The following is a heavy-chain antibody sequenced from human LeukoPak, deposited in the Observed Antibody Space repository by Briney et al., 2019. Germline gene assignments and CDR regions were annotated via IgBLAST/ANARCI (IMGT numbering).Heavy chain of an antibody. CDR1: GGTFSSYA. V-gene: IGHV1-69*13. Sequence: GASVKVSCKASGGTFSSYAISWVRQAPGHGLEWMGGIIPIFGTANYAQKFQGRVTITADESTSTAYMELSSLRSEDTAVYYCARDRGYYDSSGYYWDYWGQGTLVTVSS. D-gene: IGHD3-22*01. CDR2: IIPIFGTA. CDR3: ARDRGYYDSSGYYWDY. J-gene: IGHJ4*02.